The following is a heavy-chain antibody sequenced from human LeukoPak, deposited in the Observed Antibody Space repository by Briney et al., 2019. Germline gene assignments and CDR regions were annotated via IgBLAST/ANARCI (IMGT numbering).Heavy chain of an antibody. J-gene: IGHJ4*02. D-gene: IGHD1-26*01. V-gene: IGHV3-48*03. CDR3: ASDPVVGATLGGN. CDR1: GFTFSSYE. Sequence: SGGSLRLSCAASGFTFSSYEMNWVRQAPGKGLEWVSYISSSGSTIYYADSVKGRFTISRDNAKNSLYLQMNSLRAEDTAVYYCASDPVVGATLGGNWGQGTLVTVSS. CDR2: ISSSGSTI.